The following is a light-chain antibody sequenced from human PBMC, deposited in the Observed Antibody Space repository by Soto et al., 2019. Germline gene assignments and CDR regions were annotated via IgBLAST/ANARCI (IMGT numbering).Light chain of an antibody. CDR2: DVS. V-gene: IGLV2-11*01. CDR1: SSDVGGYNY. Sequence: QSALTQPRSVSGSPGQSVTISCTGTSSDVGGYNYVSWYQQHPGKAPKLMIYDVSKRPSGVPDRFSGYKSGNTASLTISGLQAEDEADYYCCSYAGSVRFGGGTQLTVL. J-gene: IGLJ3*02. CDR3: CSYAGSVR.